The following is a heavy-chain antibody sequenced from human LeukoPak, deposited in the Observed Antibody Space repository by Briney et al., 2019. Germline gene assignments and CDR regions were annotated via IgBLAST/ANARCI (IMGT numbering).Heavy chain of an antibody. D-gene: IGHD3-22*01. Sequence: GGSLRLSCAASGFTFSNYAMSWVRQAPGKGLEWVSVISGTGRSTYYADSVKGRFTISRDNSKNTLYLQMNSLRAEDTAVYYCARDKVVVITSNDAFDIWGQGTMVTVSS. CDR2: ISGTGRST. V-gene: IGHV3-23*01. J-gene: IGHJ3*02. CDR1: GFTFSNYA. CDR3: ARDKVVVITSNDAFDI.